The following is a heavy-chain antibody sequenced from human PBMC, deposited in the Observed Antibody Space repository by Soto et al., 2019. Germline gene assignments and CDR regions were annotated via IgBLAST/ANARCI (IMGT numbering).Heavy chain of an antibody. CDR2: IYYNGTT. CDR3: AKDSGYNYGYFRWFDP. CDR1: GGSISSPNFY. Sequence: SETLSLTCTVSGGSISSPNFYWSWIRQHPGKGLEWIGHIYYNGTTYYNPTLKSRVSISVDTSKNQFSLKLSSVTAADTAVYYCAKDSGYNYGYFRWFDPWGQGTLVT. J-gene: IGHJ5*02. V-gene: IGHV4-31*03. D-gene: IGHD5-18*01.